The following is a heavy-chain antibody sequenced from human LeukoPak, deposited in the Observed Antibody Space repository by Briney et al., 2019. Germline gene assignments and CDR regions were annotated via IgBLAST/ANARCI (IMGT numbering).Heavy chain of an antibody. CDR3: ARVRGLTGYYDWFDP. D-gene: IGHD3-9*01. CDR2: IYYSGST. CDR1: GGSISSYY. Sequence: SETLSLTCTVSGGSISSYYWSWIRQPPGKGLEWIGYIYYSGSTNYNPSLKSRVTISVDTSKNQFSLKLSSVTAADTAVYYCARVRGLTGYYDWFDPWGQGTLVTVSS. J-gene: IGHJ5*02. V-gene: IGHV4-59*01.